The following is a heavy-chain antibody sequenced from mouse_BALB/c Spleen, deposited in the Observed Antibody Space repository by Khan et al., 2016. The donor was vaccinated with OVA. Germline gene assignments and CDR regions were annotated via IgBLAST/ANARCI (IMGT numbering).Heavy chain of an antibody. V-gene: IGHV9-3-1*01. J-gene: IGHJ1*01. CDR3: ARCYWYFDV. Sequence: LVESGPELKKPGETVKISCKASGYTFTNYGMNWVKQPPGKGLKWMGWINTYTGEPTYVDDLKGRFAFSLETSASTAYLQINNLKNEDTATYFCARCYWYFDVWGAGTTVTVSS. CDR1: GYTFTNYG. CDR2: INTYTGEP.